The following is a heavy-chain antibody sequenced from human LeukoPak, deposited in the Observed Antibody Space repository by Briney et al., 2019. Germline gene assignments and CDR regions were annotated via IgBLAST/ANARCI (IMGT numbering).Heavy chain of an antibody. CDR1: GGSISSSYYY. CDR2: ISYSGST. CDR3: ARSINPDAFEM. J-gene: IGHJ3*02. Sequence: SETLSLTCTVSGGSISSSYYYWGWIRQPPGKGLEWIGSISYSGSTNYNPSLKSRVTISVDTSKNQFSLKLNSVTAADTAVYYCARSINPDAFEMWGQGTMVTVSS. V-gene: IGHV4-39*01.